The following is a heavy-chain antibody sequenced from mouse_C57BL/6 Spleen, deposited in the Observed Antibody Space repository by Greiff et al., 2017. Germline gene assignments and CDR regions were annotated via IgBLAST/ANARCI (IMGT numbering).Heavy chain of an antibody. CDR1: GFTFTSYG. J-gene: IGHJ4*01. Sequence: EVNVVESGGDLVKPGGSLKLSCAASGFTFTSYGMSWVRQTPDKRLEWVATISSGGSYTYYPDNVKGRFTISIDNAKNTLYLQMSSLKSEDTAMYCCAGHSYGNKAMDYWGQGTSVTVSS. CDR3: AGHSYGNKAMDY. D-gene: IGHD1-1*01. V-gene: IGHV5-6*01. CDR2: ISSGGSYT.